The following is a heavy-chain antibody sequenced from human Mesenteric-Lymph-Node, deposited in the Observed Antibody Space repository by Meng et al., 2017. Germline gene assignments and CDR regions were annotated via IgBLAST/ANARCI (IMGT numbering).Heavy chain of an antibody. V-gene: IGHV4-39*07. D-gene: IGHD2-15*01. J-gene: IGHJ5*02. CDR3: ARAGVVVAVVTFDP. Sequence: SETLSLTCTVSGDSITSSNYYWGWIRQSPGKGLEWLASFSYSGSTYSNPSLGGRVFISVDTSKNQVSLKLTSVTAADTAVYYCARAGVVVAVVTFDPWGQGTLVTVSS. CDR1: GDSITSSNYY. CDR2: FSYSGST.